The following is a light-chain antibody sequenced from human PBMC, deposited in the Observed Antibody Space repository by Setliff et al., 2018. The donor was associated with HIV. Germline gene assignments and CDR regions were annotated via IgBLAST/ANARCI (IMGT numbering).Light chain of an antibody. J-gene: IGLJ1*01. CDR2: EVN. CDR1: NSNVGGSKY. Sequence: QSALTQPRSVSGSPGQSVTISCTGTNSNVGGSKYASWYQQYPGKAPKLLIYEVNKRPSEVPDRFSGSKSGNTASLTISGLQSDDEADYYCCAYVFGTGTKATVL. CDR3: CAYV. V-gene: IGLV2-11*01.